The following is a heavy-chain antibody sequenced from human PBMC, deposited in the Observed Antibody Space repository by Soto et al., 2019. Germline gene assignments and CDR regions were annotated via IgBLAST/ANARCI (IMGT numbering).Heavy chain of an antibody. J-gene: IGHJ6*02. Sequence: HPGGSLRLSYTASGFTFRNYAMSWVRQAPGKGLEWVSRISGNGGDINYADSVKGRFTISRDNSKNTLYLQMNSLRAEDTAVYYCAKRGDIVEVSRTFVGYGMDVWGQGTTVTVSS. CDR1: GFTFRNYA. V-gene: IGHV3-23*01. CDR3: AKRGDIVEVSRTFVGYGMDV. CDR2: ISGNGGDI. D-gene: IGHD2-2*01.